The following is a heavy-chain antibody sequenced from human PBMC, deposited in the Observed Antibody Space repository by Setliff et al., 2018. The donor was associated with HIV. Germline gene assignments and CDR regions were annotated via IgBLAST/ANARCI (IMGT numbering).Heavy chain of an antibody. CDR3: AGRRGGYDGSEDEAAFDI. V-gene: IGHV4-34*01. CDR2: INHSGST. D-gene: IGHD3-22*01. Sequence: SETLSLTCAVYGGSFSGYYWSWIRQPPGKGLEWIGEINHSGSTNYNPSFKSRVTISVDTSKNQFSLKLSSVTAADTAVYYCAGRRGGYDGSEDEAAFDIWGQGTMVTVSS. CDR1: GGSFSGYY. J-gene: IGHJ3*02.